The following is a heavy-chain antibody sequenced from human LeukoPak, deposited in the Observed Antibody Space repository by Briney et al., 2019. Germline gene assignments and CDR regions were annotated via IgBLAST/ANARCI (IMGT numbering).Heavy chain of an antibody. D-gene: IGHD4-17*01. CDR2: IYTSGST. CDR3: ARDQGGGGYGDYVDAFDI. J-gene: IGHJ3*02. CDR1: GGSISSYY. Sequence: NPSETLSLTCTVSGGSISSYYWSWIRQPAGKGLEWIGRIYTSGSTNYNPSLKSRVTMSVDTSKNQFSLKLSSVTAADTAVYYCARDQGGGGYGDYVDAFDIWGQGTMVTVSS. V-gene: IGHV4-4*07.